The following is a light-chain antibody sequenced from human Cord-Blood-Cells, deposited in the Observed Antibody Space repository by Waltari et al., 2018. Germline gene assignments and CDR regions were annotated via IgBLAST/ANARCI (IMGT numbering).Light chain of an antibody. J-gene: IGKJ3*01. V-gene: IGKV1-33*01. Sequence: DIQMTQSPSSLSAPVGDRVTITCQASQDISNYLNWYQQKPGKAPKLLIYDASNLETGVPSRFSGSESGTDFTFTISSLQPEDIATYYCQQYDNLLFTFGPGTKVDIK. CDR2: DAS. CDR1: QDISNY. CDR3: QQYDNLLFT.